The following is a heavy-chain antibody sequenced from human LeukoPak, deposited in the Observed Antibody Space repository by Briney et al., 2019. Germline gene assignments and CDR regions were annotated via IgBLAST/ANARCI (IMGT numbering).Heavy chain of an antibody. V-gene: IGHV4-4*07. CDR2: IYSSGGT. CDR1: GGSISRYY. J-gene: IGHJ5*02. Sequence: PSETLSLTCTVSGGSISRYYWSWIRQPAGKGLEWIGRIYSSGGTTYNPSLKSRVTMSIDTSKNQFSLKLSFVTAADTAVYYCARDSGTTGEVKFDPWGQGALVTVSS. CDR3: ARDSGTTGEVKFDP. D-gene: IGHD3-10*01.